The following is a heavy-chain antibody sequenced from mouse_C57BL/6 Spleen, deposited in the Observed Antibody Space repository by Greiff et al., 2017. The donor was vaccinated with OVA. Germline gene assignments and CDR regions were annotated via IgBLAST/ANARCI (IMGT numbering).Heavy chain of an antibody. CDR2: IYPGSGST. V-gene: IGHV1-55*01. CDR3: AREGIYYGYDRGSMDY. D-gene: IGHD2-2*01. Sequence: VQLQQSGAELVKPGASVKMSCKASGYTFTSYWLTWVKQRPGQGLEWIGDIYPGSGSTNYNEKFKSKATLTVDTSSSTAYMQLSSLTSEDSAVYYCAREGIYYGYDRGSMDYWGQGTSVTVSS. J-gene: IGHJ4*01. CDR1: GYTFTSYW.